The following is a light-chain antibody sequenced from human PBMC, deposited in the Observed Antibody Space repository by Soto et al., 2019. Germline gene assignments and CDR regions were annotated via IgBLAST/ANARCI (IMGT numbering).Light chain of an antibody. Sequence: EIVLTQSPATLSLSPGERATLSCRASPSVSSYLAWYQQKPGQAPRLLIYGASSRATGIPDRFSGSGSGTDFTLTISRLEPEDVAVYYCKTFGQGTKLEIK. CDR3: KT. CDR2: GAS. V-gene: IGKV3-20*01. CDR1: PSVSSY. J-gene: IGKJ2*01.